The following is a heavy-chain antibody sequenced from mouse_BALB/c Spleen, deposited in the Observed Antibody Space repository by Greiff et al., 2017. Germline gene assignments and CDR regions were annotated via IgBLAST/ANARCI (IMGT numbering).Heavy chain of an antibody. CDR3: ARRRAYYYGSSYGAMDY. J-gene: IGHJ4*01. V-gene: IGHV1-9*01. CDR2: ILPGSGST. CDR1: GYTFSSYW. Sequence: VKLLESGAELMKPGASVKISCKATGYTFSSYWIEWVKQRPGHGLEWIGEILPGSGSTNYNEKFKGKATFTADTSSNTAYMQLSSLTSEDSAVYYCARRRAYYYGSSYGAMDYWGQGTSVTVSS. D-gene: IGHD1-1*01.